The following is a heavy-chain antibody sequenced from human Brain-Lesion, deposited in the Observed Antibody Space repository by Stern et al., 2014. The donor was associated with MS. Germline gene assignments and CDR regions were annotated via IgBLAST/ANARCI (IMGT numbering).Heavy chain of an antibody. CDR2: IHDGGST. V-gene: IGHV4-61*02. D-gene: IGHD1-26*01. J-gene: IGHJ5*02. CDR1: GGSISSSGYY. CDR3: ATTRWDLFTWNWFDP. Sequence: QVQLVQSGPGLVKPSQTLSLTCTVSGGSISSSGYYWSWIRQPADKGLEGIGRIHDGGSTYYTPSLKIRVTISRDTAKNQFSLKLTSVTAADTAVYYCATTRWDLFTWNWFDPWGQGTLVTVSS.